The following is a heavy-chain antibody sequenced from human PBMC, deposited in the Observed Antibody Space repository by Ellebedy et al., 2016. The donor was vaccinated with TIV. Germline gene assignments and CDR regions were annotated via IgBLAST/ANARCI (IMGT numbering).Heavy chain of an antibody. CDR1: GFTLDTYG. V-gene: IGHV3-48*04. D-gene: IGHD3-22*01. J-gene: IGHJ4*02. CDR2: IRGPSGTV. Sequence: PGGSLRLSCAVSGFTLDTYGINWVRQSPGKGLEWISYIRGPSGTVYYADSVEGRFTVSRDSAKNSLYLQINSLRAEDTAVYYCARAIYYDSSGHYYPNDYWGQGTLVTVSS. CDR3: ARAIYYDSSGHYYPNDY.